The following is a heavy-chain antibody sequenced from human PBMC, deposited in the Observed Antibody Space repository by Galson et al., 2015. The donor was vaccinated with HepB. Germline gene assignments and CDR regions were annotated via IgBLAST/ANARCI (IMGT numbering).Heavy chain of an antibody. Sequence: SLRLSCAASGFTFSSYGMHWVRQAPGKGLEWVAVIWYDGSNKYYADSVKGRFTISRDNSKNTLYLQMNSLRAEDTAVYYCARAGPANWGFDAFDIWGQGTMVTVPS. D-gene: IGHD7-27*01. CDR1: GFTFSSYG. J-gene: IGHJ3*02. CDR3: ARAGPANWGFDAFDI. CDR2: IWYDGSNK. V-gene: IGHV3-33*01.